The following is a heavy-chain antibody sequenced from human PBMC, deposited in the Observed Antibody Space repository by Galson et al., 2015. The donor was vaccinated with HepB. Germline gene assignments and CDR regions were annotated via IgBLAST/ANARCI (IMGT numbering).Heavy chain of an antibody. Sequence: QSGAEVKKPGESLKISCKGSGYSFTSYWIGWVRQMPGKGLEWMGIIYPGDSDTRYSPSFQGQVTISADKSISTAYLQWSSLKASDTAMYYCARSLSLVVVVAATQVAFDIWGQGTMVTVSS. D-gene: IGHD2-15*01. V-gene: IGHV5-51*01. CDR2: IYPGDSDT. J-gene: IGHJ3*02. CDR3: ARSLSLVVVVAATQVAFDI. CDR1: GYSFTSYW.